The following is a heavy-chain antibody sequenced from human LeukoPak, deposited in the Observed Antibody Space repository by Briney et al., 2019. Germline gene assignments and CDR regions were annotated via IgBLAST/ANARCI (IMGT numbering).Heavy chain of an antibody. J-gene: IGHJ3*02. CDR3: ARVRDGYSHDAFDI. CDR1: GYTFTSYG. CDR2: ISAYNGNT. D-gene: IGHD5-24*01. V-gene: IGHV1-18*01. Sequence: ASVKVSCKASGYTFTSYGISWVRQAPGQGLEWMGWISAYNGNTNYAQKFQGRVTMTRDMSTSTVYMELSSLRSEDTAVYYCARVRDGYSHDAFDIWGQGTMVTVSS.